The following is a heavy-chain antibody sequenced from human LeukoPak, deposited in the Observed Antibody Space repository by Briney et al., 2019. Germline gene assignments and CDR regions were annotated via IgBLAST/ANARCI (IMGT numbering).Heavy chain of an antibody. CDR2: ISPYNGNT. Sequence: ASVKVSCKASGYTFTSYGLIWVRQAPRQGLEWMGWISPYNGNTNYAQKFQGRVTMTTDTSTNTAYMELRSLRSDDTAVYYCARDGERYCSGGTCYHFDSWGQGTLVTVSS. CDR1: GYTFTSYG. D-gene: IGHD2-15*01. CDR3: ARDGERYCSGGTCYHFDS. J-gene: IGHJ4*02. V-gene: IGHV1-18*01.